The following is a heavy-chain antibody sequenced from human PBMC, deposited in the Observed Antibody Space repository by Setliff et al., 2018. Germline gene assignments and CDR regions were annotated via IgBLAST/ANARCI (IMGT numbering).Heavy chain of an antibody. CDR3: ARDNTILGATDH. Sequence: PSETLSLTCTVSGGSISSRSYYWGWIRQPPGKGLEWIGSIYHSGSSYYNPSLRSRVTISVDTSKNQFSLILRSVIAADTAVYYCARDNTILGATDHWGQGTLVTVSS. V-gene: IGHV4-39*07. CDR1: GGSISSRSYY. D-gene: IGHD1-26*01. CDR2: IYHSGSS. J-gene: IGHJ5*02.